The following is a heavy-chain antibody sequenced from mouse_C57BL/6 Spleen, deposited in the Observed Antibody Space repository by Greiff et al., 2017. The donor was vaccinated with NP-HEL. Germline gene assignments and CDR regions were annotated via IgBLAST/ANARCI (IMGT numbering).Heavy chain of an antibody. J-gene: IGHJ2*01. D-gene: IGHD1-1*01. CDR2: IDPSDSST. Sequence: VQLQQPGAELVKPGASVKLSCKASGYTFTSYWMQWVKQRPGQGLEWIGEIDPSDSSTNYNQKFKGKATLTVDTSSSTAYMQLSSLTSEDSAVYYCARGIVTTVYFDYWGQGTTLTVSS. CDR1: GYTFTSYW. CDR3: ARGIVTTVYFDY. V-gene: IGHV1-50*01.